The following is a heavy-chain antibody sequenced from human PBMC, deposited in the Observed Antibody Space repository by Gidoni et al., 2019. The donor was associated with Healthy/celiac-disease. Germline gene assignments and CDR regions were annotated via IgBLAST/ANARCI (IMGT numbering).Heavy chain of an antibody. CDR3: AKGGADLGSGCLDY. V-gene: IGHV3-23*01. Sequence: EVQLLESGGGLVQPGGSLRLPCAPSGLTFSSYAMSWVRQAPGKGLEWVSAISGSGGSTYYADSVKGRFTISRDNSKNTLYLQMNSLRAEDTAVYYCAKGGADLGSGCLDYWGQGTLVTVSS. J-gene: IGHJ4*02. D-gene: IGHD6-19*01. CDR2: ISGSGGST. CDR1: GLTFSSYA.